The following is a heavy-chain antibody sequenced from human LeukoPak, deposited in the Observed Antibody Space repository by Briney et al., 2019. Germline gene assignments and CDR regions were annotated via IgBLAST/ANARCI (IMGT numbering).Heavy chain of an antibody. CDR1: RYNPPELS. Sequence: ASVEVSCKGSRYNPPELSLHRVRQAPGKGVEWMGGFYPEDGETIYAQKFQGRVTMTRDTSISTAYMELSRLRSDDTAVYYCARDLYNVVVVAAKGWFDPWGQGTLVTVSS. V-gene: IGHV1-24*01. CDR3: ARDLYNVVVVAAKGWFDP. D-gene: IGHD2-15*01. J-gene: IGHJ5*02. CDR2: FYPEDGET.